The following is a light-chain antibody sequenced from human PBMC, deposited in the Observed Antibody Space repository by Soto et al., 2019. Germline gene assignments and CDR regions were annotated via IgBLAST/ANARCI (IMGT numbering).Light chain of an antibody. CDR1: QSVSSN. Sequence: EIVRTQSPATLSVSPGERATLSCRASQSVSSNLAWYEQKPGQAPRLLIYGASTRATGIPARFSGSGSGTEFTLIISSLQSEDFSVYYCQQYNNWPFFGQGTRLEIK. CDR2: GAS. V-gene: IGKV3-15*01. CDR3: QQYNNWPF. J-gene: IGKJ5*01.